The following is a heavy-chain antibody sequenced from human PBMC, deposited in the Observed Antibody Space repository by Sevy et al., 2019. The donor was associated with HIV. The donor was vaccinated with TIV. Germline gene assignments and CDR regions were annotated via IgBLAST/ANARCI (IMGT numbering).Heavy chain of an antibody. D-gene: IGHD3-10*01. CDR1: GFTFRSYG. CDR3: AKGLGMVQGALLSDDI. Sequence: GGSLRLSCAASGFTFRSYGMHWVHQAPGKGLEWVAFTRYDGTTKYYADSVKGRFTISRDNSKNTVYLQMNSLRVEDTAVYYCAKGLGMVQGALLSDDIWGQGTMVTVSS. V-gene: IGHV3-30*02. J-gene: IGHJ3*02. CDR2: TRYDGTTK.